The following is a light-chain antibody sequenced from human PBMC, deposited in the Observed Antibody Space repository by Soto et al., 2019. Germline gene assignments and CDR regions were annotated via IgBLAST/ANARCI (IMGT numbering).Light chain of an antibody. Sequence: DIQMTQSPSTLSVSVGDRVTITCRASQTISSWLAWYQQKPGKAPKLLIYKASTLKSGVPSRFSGSGSGTEFTLTISSMQPDDFATYYCQHYNSYSEAFGQRTKVDI. CDR2: KAS. CDR3: QHYNSYSEA. CDR1: QTISSW. J-gene: IGKJ1*01. V-gene: IGKV1-5*03.